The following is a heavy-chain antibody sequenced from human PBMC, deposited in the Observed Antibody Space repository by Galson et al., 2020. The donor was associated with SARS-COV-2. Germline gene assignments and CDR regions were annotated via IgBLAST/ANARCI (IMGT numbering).Heavy chain of an antibody. J-gene: IGHJ6*03. D-gene: IGHD2-21*02. CDR3: ARQTTVVTPNAFYYYYYMDV. Sequence: SETLSLTCTVYGGSFSDYYWNWIRQPPGKGLEWIGEINHSGSTNYNPSLKSRVTISVDTSKKQFSLNLSSVTAADTAVYYCARQTTVVTPNAFYYYYYMDVWGSGTTVTVSS. CDR2: INHSGST. CDR1: GGSFSDYY. V-gene: IGHV4-34*01.